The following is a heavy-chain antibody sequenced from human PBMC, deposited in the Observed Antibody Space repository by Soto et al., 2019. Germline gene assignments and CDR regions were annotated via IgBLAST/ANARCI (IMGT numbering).Heavy chain of an antibody. CDR3: ARHKDGGSWFDQYYHGMDV. Sequence: GESLKISCKGSVYSFASYWIGWVRHTPGRGLEWMGIIYPGDSDTKYSPSFQGQVAISVDKSISTAYLQWSSLKASDTGIYYCARHKDGGSWFDQYYHGMDVWGQGTTVTVSS. J-gene: IGHJ6*02. D-gene: IGHD6-13*01. CDR2: IYPGDSDT. CDR1: VYSFASYW. V-gene: IGHV5-51*01.